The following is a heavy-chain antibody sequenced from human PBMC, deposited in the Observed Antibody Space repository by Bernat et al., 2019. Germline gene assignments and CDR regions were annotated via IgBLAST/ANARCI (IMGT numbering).Heavy chain of an antibody. CDR3: AKEGAYCGGDYQPYQFDY. V-gene: IGHV3-30*18. J-gene: IGHJ4*02. CDR2: ISYAGTNK. CDR1: GFTFSNYG. Sequence: QVQLVESGGGVVQPGRSLRLSCAASGFTFSNYGMHWVRQAPGKGLEWVAVISYAGTNKYYADSVKGRFTISRDNSKNTLYLQMNSLRAEDTAVYYCAKEGAYCGGDYQPYQFDYWGQGTLVTVSS. D-gene: IGHD2-21*02.